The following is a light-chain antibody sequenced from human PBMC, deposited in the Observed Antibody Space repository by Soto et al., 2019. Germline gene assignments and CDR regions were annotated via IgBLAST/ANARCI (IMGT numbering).Light chain of an antibody. V-gene: IGKV3-20*01. CDR3: QQYGSSPPKLT. Sequence: DTVLTQSPDTLSLSPGVRSTLSCRAGHSVSSSYLAWYQQKPGQAPRLLIYGASSRATGIPDRFSGSGSGTDFTLTISSLEPEDFAVYYCQQYGSSPPKLTFGGGTKVEIK. J-gene: IGKJ4*01. CDR1: HSVSSSY. CDR2: GAS.